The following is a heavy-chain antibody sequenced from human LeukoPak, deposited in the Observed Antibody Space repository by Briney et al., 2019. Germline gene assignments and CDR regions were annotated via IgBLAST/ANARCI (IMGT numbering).Heavy chain of an antibody. V-gene: IGHV3-9*01. Sequence: GRSLRLSCAASGFTFDDYAMHWVRQAPGKGLEWVSGISWNSGNIGYADSVKGRFTISRDNAKNSLYLQMNSLRAEDTALYYCAKSKLRIAVAGIYFDYWGQGTLVTVSS. CDR2: ISWNSGNI. J-gene: IGHJ4*02. D-gene: IGHD6-19*01. CDR1: GFTFDDYA. CDR3: AKSKLRIAVAGIYFDY.